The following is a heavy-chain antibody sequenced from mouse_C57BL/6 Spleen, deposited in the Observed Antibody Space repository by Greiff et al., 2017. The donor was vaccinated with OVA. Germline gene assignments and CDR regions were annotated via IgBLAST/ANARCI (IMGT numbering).Heavy chain of an antibody. CDR3: ARSKELRLRDWFAY. V-gene: IGHV1-69*01. Sequence: VQLQQPGAELVMPGASVKLSCKASGYTFTSYWMHWVKQRPGQGLEWIGEIDPSDSYTNYNQKFKGKSTLTVDKSSSTAYMQLSSLTSEDSAVYYCARSKELRLRDWFAYWGQGTLVTVSA. J-gene: IGHJ3*01. CDR1: GYTFTSYW. CDR2: IDPSDSYT. D-gene: IGHD3-2*02.